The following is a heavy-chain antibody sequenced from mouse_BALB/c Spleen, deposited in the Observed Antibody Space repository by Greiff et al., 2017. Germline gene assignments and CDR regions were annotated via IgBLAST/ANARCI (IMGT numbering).Heavy chain of an antibody. CDR1: GFTFSDYY. D-gene: IGHD2-4*01. Sequence: EVMLVESGGGLVKPGGSLKLSCAASGFTFSDYYMYWVRQTPEKRLEWVATISDGGSYTYYPDSVKGRFTISRDNAKNNLYLQMSSLKSEDTAMYYCAREDDSFAYWGQGTLVTVSA. V-gene: IGHV5-4*02. CDR3: AREDDSFAY. CDR2: ISDGGSYT. J-gene: IGHJ3*01.